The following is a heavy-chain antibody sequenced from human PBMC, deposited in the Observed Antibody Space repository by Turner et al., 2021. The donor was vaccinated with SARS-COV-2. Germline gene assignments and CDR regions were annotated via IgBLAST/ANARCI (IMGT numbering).Heavy chain of an antibody. Sequence: EVQLVESGGVLVQPGGSLSLSCAASGFTFRSYDMNWVRQAPGKGLEWVSYISGSGSTIYYGDSMKGRVAVSRDNAKNSLYLQVNSPRVEDTAVYYCARGRSWSYWGQGTLITVSS. CDR2: ISGSGSTI. CDR3: ARGRSWSY. V-gene: IGHV3-48*03. J-gene: IGHJ4*02. D-gene: IGHD1-26*01. CDR1: GFTFRSYD.